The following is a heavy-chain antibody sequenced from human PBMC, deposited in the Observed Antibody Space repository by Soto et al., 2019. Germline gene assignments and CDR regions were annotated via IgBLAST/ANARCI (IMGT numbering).Heavy chain of an antibody. D-gene: IGHD7-27*01. CDR2: ISGSGGST. CDR1: GFTFNRYA. J-gene: IGHJ4*02. V-gene: IGHV3-23*01. Sequence: TGGSLRLSCAASGFTFNRYAMSWVRQAPGKGLEWVSGISGSGGSTYYADSVKGRFTISRDNSKNTLYLQMNSLRAEDTAVYYCAKGAGDLSFDYWGQGTLVTVSS. CDR3: AKGAGDLSFDY.